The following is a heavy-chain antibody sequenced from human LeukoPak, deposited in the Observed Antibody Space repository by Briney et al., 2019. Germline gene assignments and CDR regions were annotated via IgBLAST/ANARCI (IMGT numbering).Heavy chain of an antibody. Sequence: SETLSLTCPVYGGSFSGYYWSWIRQPPGKGLEWIGEINHSGSTNYNPSLKSRVTISVDTSKNQFSLKLSSVTAADTAVYYCARGPDIVAALSSYYGMDVWGQGTTVTVSS. CDR2: INHSGST. V-gene: IGHV4-34*01. CDR1: GGSFSGYY. CDR3: ARGPDIVAALSSYYGMDV. J-gene: IGHJ6*02. D-gene: IGHD2-15*01.